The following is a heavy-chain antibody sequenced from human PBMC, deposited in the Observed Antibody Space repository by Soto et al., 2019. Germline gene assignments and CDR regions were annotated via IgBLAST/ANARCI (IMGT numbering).Heavy chain of an antibody. D-gene: IGHD4-17*01. J-gene: IGHJ4*02. CDR2: IKSKTDGGTT. V-gene: IGHV3-15*01. Sequence: EVQLVESGGGLVKPGESLRLSCAASGFTFSDARMTRVRQAPGKGLEWVGRIKSKTDGGTTDYPAPVKGRFTIPSDESKNTLYLQMNSLKTKDTAVYYCIVTNYGDYGAYGGQGTLVTVSS. CDR1: GFTFSDAR. CDR3: IVTNYGDYGAY.